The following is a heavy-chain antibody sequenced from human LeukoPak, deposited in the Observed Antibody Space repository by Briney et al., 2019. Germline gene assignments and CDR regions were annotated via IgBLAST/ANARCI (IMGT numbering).Heavy chain of an antibody. D-gene: IGHD5-18*01. CDR1: GFIFSDYY. CDR2: IWYDGSKK. Sequence: PGGSLRLSCAASGFIFSDYYMSWIRQAPGKGLEWMAFIWYDGSKKDYADFVKGRFTISRDTPRNSLYLQMNSLRGEDTAVYYCAKDFHRGRWIHGAFDLWGQGTMVTVSS. J-gene: IGHJ3*01. V-gene: IGHV3-30*02. CDR3: AKDFHRGRWIHGAFDL.